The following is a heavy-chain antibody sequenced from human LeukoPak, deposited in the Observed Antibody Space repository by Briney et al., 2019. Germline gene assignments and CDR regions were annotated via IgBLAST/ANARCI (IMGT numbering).Heavy chain of an antibody. J-gene: IGHJ4*02. D-gene: IGHD3-16*02. CDR1: GGSISSSNW. Sequence: PSGTLSLTCAVSGGSISSSNWWSWVRQPPGKGLEWIGEIYHSGSTNYNPSLKSRVTISVDKSKNQFSLKLSSVTAADTAVHYCARDMITFGGVIVPLGYWGQGTLVTVSS. CDR3: ARDMITFGGVIVPLGY. V-gene: IGHV4-4*02. CDR2: IYHSGST.